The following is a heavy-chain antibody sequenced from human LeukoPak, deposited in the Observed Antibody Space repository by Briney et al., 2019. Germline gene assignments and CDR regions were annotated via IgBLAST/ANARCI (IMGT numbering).Heavy chain of an antibody. J-gene: IGHJ4*02. Sequence: GGSLRLSCAASGFTFSSYGMHWVRQAPGKGLEWVAVISYDGSNKYYADSVKGRFTISRDNSKNTLYLQMNSLRAEDTAVYYCARFTTYYYDSSGYFGFDYWGQGTLVTVSS. V-gene: IGHV3-30*03. CDR2: ISYDGSNK. CDR1: GFTFSSYG. CDR3: ARFTTYYYDSSGYFGFDY. D-gene: IGHD3-22*01.